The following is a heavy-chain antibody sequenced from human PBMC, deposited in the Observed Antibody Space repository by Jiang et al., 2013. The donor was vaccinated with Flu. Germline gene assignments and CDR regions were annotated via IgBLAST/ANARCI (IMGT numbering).Heavy chain of an antibody. Sequence: GSGLVKPSETLSLTCTVSGGSINNYYGSWIRQSPGKGLEWIGYIYYSGSTNYNPSLESRVTISIDTSKNLFSLKLSSVTAADTAVYYCARLGTMVRGATAGVDYWGQGTLVTVSS. CDR2: IYYSGST. V-gene: IGHV4-59*12. D-gene: IGHD3-10*01. J-gene: IGHJ4*02. CDR3: ARLGTMVRGATAGVDY. CDR1: GGSINNYY.